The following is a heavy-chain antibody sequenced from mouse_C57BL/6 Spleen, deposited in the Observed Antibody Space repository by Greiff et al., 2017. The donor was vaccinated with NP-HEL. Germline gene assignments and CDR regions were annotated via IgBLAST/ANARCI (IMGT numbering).Heavy chain of an antibody. CDR3: ARRDLGAWFAY. V-gene: IGHV1-50*01. CDR1: GYTFTSYW. Sequence: QQSCKASGYTFTSYWMQWVKQRPGQGLEWIGEIDPSDSYTNYNQKFKGKATLTVDTSSSTAYMQLSSLTSEDSAVYYCARRDLGAWFAYWGQGTLVTVSA. J-gene: IGHJ3*01. CDR2: IDPSDSYT. D-gene: IGHD3-3*01.